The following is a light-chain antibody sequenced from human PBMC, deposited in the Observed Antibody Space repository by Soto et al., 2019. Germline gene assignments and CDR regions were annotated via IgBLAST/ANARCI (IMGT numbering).Light chain of an antibody. V-gene: IGLV2-14*01. CDR3: SSYTNINTRACV. CDR1: SGDIGSYNR. J-gene: IGLJ1*01. Sequence: QSALTQPPSVSVSPGQSITISCTGTSGDIGSYNRVSWYQQHPGKAPKRIIYEVTDRPSGVSNRFSGSKSGNTASLTISGLQAEDEAEYYCSSYTNINTRACVFGTGTKVNVL. CDR2: EVT.